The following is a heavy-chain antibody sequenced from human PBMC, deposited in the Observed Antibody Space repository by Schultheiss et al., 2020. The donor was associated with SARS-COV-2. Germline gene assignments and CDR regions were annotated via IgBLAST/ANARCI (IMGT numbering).Heavy chain of an antibody. CDR2: ISGSGGST. J-gene: IGHJ4*02. Sequence: GGSLRLSCAASGFTFSSYGMHWVRQAPGKGLEWVSAISGSGGSTYYADSVKGRFTISRDNAKNSLYLQMNSLRAEDTAVYYCARAEQWLAPDYWGQGTLVTVSS. V-gene: IGHV3-21*04. D-gene: IGHD6-19*01. CDR1: GFTFSSYG. CDR3: ARAEQWLAPDY.